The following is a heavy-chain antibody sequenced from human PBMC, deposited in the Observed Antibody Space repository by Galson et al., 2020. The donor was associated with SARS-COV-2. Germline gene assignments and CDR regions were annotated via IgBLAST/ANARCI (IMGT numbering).Heavy chain of an antibody. CDR2: ISWNSGSI. J-gene: IGHJ3*02. D-gene: IGHD3-22*01. CDR3: AKKDSSGYYSGACDI. V-gene: IGHV3-9*01. CDR1: GFTFDDYA. Sequence: SLKISCAASGFTFDDYAMHWVRQAPGKGLEWVSGISWNSGSIGYADSVKGRFTISRDNAKNSLYLQMNSLRAEDTALYYCAKKDSSGYYSGACDIWGQGTMVTVSS.